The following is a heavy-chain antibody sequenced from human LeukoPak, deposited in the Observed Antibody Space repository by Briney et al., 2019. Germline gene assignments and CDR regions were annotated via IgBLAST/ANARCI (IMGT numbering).Heavy chain of an antibody. J-gene: IGHJ4*02. CDR2: IYYSGST. CDR1: GGSTSSSSYY. Sequence: SETLSLTCTVSGGSTSSSSYYWGWIRQPPGKGLEWIVSIYYSGSTYYNPSLKSRVTISVDTSKNQFSLKLSSATAADTAVYYCARHGAFSPRRAFDYWGQGTLVTVSS. CDR3: ARHGAFSPRRAFDY. V-gene: IGHV4-39*01.